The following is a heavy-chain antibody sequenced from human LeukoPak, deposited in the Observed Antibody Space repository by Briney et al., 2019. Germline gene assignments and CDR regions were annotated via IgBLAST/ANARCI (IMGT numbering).Heavy chain of an antibody. Sequence: GGSLILSCAASGFTFSGYYMSWIRQPPGKGLEWLSYIRSSNSYTNYADSVKGRFTISRTNAKNSLYLQMNGLRAEGTAVYCCARDGSFYFDLWGRGTLVTVSS. V-gene: IGHV3-11*06. CDR3: ARDGSFYFDL. J-gene: IGHJ2*01. CDR2: IRSSNSYT. D-gene: IGHD1-26*01. CDR1: GFTFSGYY.